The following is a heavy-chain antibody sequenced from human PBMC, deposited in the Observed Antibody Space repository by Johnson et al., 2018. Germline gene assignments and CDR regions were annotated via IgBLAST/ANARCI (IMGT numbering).Heavy chain of an antibody. V-gene: IGHV3-66*02. Sequence: VQLVESGGGLVQPGGSXRLSCAASGFTVNSNYMTWVRQAPGKGLEWVSVIFGGGSTFYADSVKGRFTISRDNSKNTLYFQMNSLRVEDTAVYYCARGREVGAFDIWGQGTMVTVSS. CDR3: ARGREVGAFDI. CDR1: GFTVNSNY. CDR2: IFGGGST. D-gene: IGHD3-3*01. J-gene: IGHJ3*02.